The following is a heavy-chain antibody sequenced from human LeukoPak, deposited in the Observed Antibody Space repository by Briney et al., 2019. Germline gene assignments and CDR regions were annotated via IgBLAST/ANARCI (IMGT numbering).Heavy chain of an antibody. CDR1: GGSISSSY. Sequence: PSETLSLTCTVAGGSISSSYWSWIRQPPGKGLEWIGYISNSGSTNYNPSLKSRVTISVDTSKNQFSLKLSSVTAADTAVYCCAREGECSGGTCYSYGWIDSWGQGTLVTVSP. D-gene: IGHD2-15*01. CDR2: ISNSGST. CDR3: AREGECSGGTCYSYGWIDS. V-gene: IGHV4-59*01. J-gene: IGHJ5*01.